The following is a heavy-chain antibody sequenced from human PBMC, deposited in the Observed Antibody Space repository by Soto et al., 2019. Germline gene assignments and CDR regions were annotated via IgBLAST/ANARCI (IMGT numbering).Heavy chain of an antibody. V-gene: IGHV3-11*01. Sequence: QVQLVESGGGLVKPGGSLRLSCAASGFTFSDHYMSWIRQAPGKGLEWVSYISSSGDIIYYADSVKGRFTISRDNAKKSLYLQMNSLRAEDPAVYYCARDLGYYDSSGYFDYWGQGTLVTVSS. CDR2: ISSSGDII. CDR3: ARDLGYYDSSGYFDY. J-gene: IGHJ4*02. D-gene: IGHD3-22*01. CDR1: GFTFSDHY.